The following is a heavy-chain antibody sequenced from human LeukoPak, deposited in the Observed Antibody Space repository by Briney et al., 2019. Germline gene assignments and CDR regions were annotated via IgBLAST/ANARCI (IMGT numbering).Heavy chain of an antibody. CDR2: ISGSGGST. CDR3: ASSWGFGELTWFDP. V-gene: IGHV3-23*01. J-gene: IGHJ5*02. CDR1: GFTFSSYA. Sequence: GGSLRLSCAASGFTFSSYAMSWVRQAPGKGLEWVSAISGSGGSTYYADSVKGRFTISRDNSKNTLYLQMNSLRGEDTAVYYCASSWGFGELTWFDPWGQGTLVTVSS. D-gene: IGHD3-10*01.